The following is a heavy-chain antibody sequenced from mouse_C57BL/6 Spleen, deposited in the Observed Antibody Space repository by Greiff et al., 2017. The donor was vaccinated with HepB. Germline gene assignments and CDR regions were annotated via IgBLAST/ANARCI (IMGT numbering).Heavy chain of an antibody. J-gene: IGHJ1*03. CDR3: ARGTTAGYFDV. D-gene: IGHD1-2*01. Sequence: QVQLQQPGAELVMPGASVKLSCKASGYTFTSYWMHWVKQRPGQGLEWIGEIDPSDSYTNYNQKFKGKSTLTVDKSSSTAHMQLSSLTSEDSAVYYCARGTTAGYFDVWGTGTTVTVSS. V-gene: IGHV1-69*01. CDR2: IDPSDSYT. CDR1: GYTFTSYW.